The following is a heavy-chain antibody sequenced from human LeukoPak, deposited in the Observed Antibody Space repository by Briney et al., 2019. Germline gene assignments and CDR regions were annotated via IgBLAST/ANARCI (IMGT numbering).Heavy chain of an antibody. V-gene: IGHV3-30*02. CDR3: AKRPVYCSSTSCPSYYYYYYMDV. J-gene: IGHJ6*03. D-gene: IGHD2-2*01. CDR1: GFTFSSHG. Sequence: GGSLRLSCAASGFTFSSHGMHWVRQAPGKGLEWVAFIRYDGSNKYYADSVKGRFTISRDNSKNTLYLQMNSLRAEDTAVYYCAKRPVYCSSTSCPSYYYYYYMDVWGKGTTVTVSS. CDR2: IRYDGSNK.